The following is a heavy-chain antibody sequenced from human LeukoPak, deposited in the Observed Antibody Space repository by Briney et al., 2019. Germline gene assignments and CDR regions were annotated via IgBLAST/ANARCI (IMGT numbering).Heavy chain of an antibody. V-gene: IGHV4-39*01. Sequence: SETLSLTCTVSGGSVSSYYWGWIRQPPGKGLEWIGSIYYSGSTYYNPSLKSRVTISVDTSKNQFSLKLSSVTAADTAVYYCARGIVGAKFDYWGQGTLVTVSS. D-gene: IGHD1-26*01. J-gene: IGHJ4*02. CDR1: GGSVSSYY. CDR2: IYYSGST. CDR3: ARGIVGAKFDY.